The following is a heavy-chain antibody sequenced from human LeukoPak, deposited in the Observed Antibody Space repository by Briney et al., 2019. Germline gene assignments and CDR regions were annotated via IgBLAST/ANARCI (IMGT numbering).Heavy chain of an antibody. V-gene: IGHV3-23*01. Sequence: GGSLRLSCAASGFTFSSYAMSWVRQAPGKGLEWVSAISVSGGSTYYADSVKGRFTISRDNSKNTLYLQMSSLRADDTAVYYCAKDPSRPAYYYYGMDVWGQGTTVTVSS. CDR3: AKDPSRPAYYYYGMDV. J-gene: IGHJ6*02. CDR2: ISVSGGST. CDR1: GFTFSSYA.